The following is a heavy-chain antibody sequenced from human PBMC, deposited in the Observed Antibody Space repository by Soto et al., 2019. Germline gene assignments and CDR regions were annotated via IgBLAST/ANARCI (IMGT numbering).Heavy chain of an antibody. J-gene: IGHJ4*02. D-gene: IGHD6-19*01. CDR3: ASSFGDPVAGTRDFDY. CDR2: IIPIFGTA. CDR1: GGTFSSYA. Sequence: SVKVSCKASGGTFSSYAISWLRQAPGQGLEWMGGIIPIFGTANYAQKFQGRVTITADESTSTAYMELSSLRSEDTAVYYCASSFGDPVAGTRDFDYWGQGTLVTVS. V-gene: IGHV1-69*13.